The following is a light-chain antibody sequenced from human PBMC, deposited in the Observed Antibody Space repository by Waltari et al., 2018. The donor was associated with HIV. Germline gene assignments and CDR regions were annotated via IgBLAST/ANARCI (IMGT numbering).Light chain of an antibody. CDR3: QQSYSTPRT. CDR2: AAS. V-gene: IGKV1-39*01. J-gene: IGKJ1*01. Sequence: DIQMTQSPSSLSASVGDRVTITCRASQNISSYLNWYQQEPGKAPKLLIYAASSLQSGVPSMFSGSGSGTDFTLTISSLQPEDFATYYCQQSYSTPRTFGQVTKVEIK. CDR1: QNISSY.